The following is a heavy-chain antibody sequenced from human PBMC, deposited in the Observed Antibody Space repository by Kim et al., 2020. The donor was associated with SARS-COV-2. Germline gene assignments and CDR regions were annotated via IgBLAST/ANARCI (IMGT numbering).Heavy chain of an antibody. Sequence: GGSLRLSCAASGFTFSTYVMSWVRQAPWKGLEWVSALPGSGSITYYADSVRGRFTISRDNSKNTLFLQMNNLIAEDTAIYYCAKGRPGGIDYWGQGTLVT. CDR3: AKGRPGGIDY. CDR2: LPGSGSIT. J-gene: IGHJ4*02. V-gene: IGHV3-23*01. CDR1: GFTFSTYV.